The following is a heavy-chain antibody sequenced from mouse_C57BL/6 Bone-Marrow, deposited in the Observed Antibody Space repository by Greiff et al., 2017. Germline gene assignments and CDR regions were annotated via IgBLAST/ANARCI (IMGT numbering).Heavy chain of an antibody. CDR1: GYSFTGYY. CDR3: AEANWAGFAY. Sequence: VQLQQSGPELVKPGASVKISCKASGYSFTGYYMNWVKQSPEKSLEWIGEINRSTGGTTYNQKFKAKATLTVDKSSSTAYMQLKSLTSEDSAVYDCAEANWAGFAYWGQGTLVTVSA. D-gene: IGHD4-1*01. J-gene: IGHJ3*01. V-gene: IGHV1-42*01. CDR2: INRSTGGT.